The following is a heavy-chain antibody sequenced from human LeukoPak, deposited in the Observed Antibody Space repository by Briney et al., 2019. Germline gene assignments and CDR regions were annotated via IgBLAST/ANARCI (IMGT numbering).Heavy chain of an antibody. V-gene: IGHV4-39*07. CDR2: IYYSGST. CDR3: ASNRYDYFDY. CDR1: GGSISSSSYY. Sequence: SETLSLTCTVSGGSISSSSYYWGWIRQPPGKGLEWIGSIYYSGSTYYNPSLKSRVTISVDTSKNQFSLKLSSVTAADAAVYYCASNRYDYFDYWGQGTLVTVSS. J-gene: IGHJ4*02. D-gene: IGHD1-1*01.